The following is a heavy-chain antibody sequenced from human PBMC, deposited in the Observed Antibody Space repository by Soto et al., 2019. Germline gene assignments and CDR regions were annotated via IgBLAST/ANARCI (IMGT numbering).Heavy chain of an antibody. Sequence: EVQLVESGGGLVKPGESLRLSCAASGFSFTDARTTWVRQAPGKGLEWVGHIQRKIDGGTTDYAAPVKGRFTISGDDSENTLYLQMSSLKSEDTAVYYCTTGLRTFSLGWWCQGTLVTVSS. CDR1: GFSFTDAR. CDR3: TTGLRTFSLGW. D-gene: IGHD6-19*01. J-gene: IGHJ4*02. CDR2: IQRKIDGGTT. V-gene: IGHV3-15*01.